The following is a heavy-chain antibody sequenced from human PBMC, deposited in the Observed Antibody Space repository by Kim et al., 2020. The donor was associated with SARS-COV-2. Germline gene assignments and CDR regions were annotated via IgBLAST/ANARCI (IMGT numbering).Heavy chain of an antibody. J-gene: IGHJ4*02. V-gene: IGHV3-30-3*01. CDR1: GFTFSSYA. Sequence: GGSLRLSCAASGFTFSSYAMHWVRQAPGKGLEWVAVISYDGSNKYYADSVKGRFTISRDNSKNTLYLQMNSLRAEDTAVYYCARVGWGLGFGRFDYWGQGTLVTVSS. D-gene: IGHD3-10*01. CDR3: ARVGWGLGFGRFDY. CDR2: ISYDGSNK.